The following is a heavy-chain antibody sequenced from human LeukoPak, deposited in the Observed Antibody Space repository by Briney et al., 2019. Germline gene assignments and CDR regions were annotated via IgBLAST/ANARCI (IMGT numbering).Heavy chain of an antibody. CDR2: INHSGST. CDR1: GGSISGYY. CDR3: ARPERITIFGVAHNWFDP. V-gene: IGHV4-34*01. J-gene: IGHJ5*02. D-gene: IGHD3-3*01. Sequence: SETLSLTCTVSGGSISGYYWSWIRQPPGKGLEWVGEINHSGSTNYNPSLKSRVTISVDTSKNQFSLKLSSVTAADTAVYYCARPERITIFGVAHNWFDPWGQGTLVTVSS.